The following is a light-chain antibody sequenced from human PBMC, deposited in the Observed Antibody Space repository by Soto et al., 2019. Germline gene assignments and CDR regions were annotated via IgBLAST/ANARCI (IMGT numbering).Light chain of an antibody. V-gene: IGKV3-20*01. J-gene: IGKJ1*01. CDR3: QQYHNSPIT. CDR1: QNINNIY. CDR2: NTV. Sequence: EIVLTQSPATLSLSPGERATLSCRASQNINNIYLAWYQQKPGQVPRVLIYNTVTRATGVPDRFSGSGSGTDFTLTISRLEPGDFAVYYCQQYHNSPITFGQGTKVGIK.